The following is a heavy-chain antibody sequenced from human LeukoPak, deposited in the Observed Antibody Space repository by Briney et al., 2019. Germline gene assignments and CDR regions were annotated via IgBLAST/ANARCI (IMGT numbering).Heavy chain of an antibody. J-gene: IGHJ4*02. CDR1: GGSISSGSYY. CDR3: AGSREGSYRQTDDY. V-gene: IGHV4-61*02. D-gene: IGHD3-16*02. CDR2: IYTSGST. Sequence: PSETLSLTCTVSGGSISSGSYYWSWIRQPAGKGLEWIGRIYTSGSTNYNPSLKSRVTISVDTSKNQFSLKLSSVTAADTAVYYCAGSREGSYRQTDDYWGQGTLVTVSS.